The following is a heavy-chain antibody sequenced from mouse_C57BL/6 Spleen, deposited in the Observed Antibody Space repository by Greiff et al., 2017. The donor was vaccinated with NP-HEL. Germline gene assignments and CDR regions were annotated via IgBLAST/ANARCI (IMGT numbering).Heavy chain of an antibody. CDR2: IDPETGGT. Sequence: VQLQQSGAELVRPGASVTLSCKASGYTFTDYEMHWVKQTPVHGLEWIGAIDPETGGTAYNQKFKGKAILTADKSSSTAYMELRSLTSEDSAVYYCTGRWLRRGYYFDYWGQGTTLTVSS. J-gene: IGHJ2*01. V-gene: IGHV1-15*01. D-gene: IGHD2-2*01. CDR1: GYTFTDYE. CDR3: TGRWLRRGYYFDY.